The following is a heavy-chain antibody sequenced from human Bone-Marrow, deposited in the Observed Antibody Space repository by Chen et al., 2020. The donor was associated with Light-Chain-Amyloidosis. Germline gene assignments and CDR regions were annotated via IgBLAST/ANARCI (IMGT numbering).Heavy chain of an antibody. CDR3: VSQAHLRSTSSTWFDP. V-gene: IGHV1-24*01. CDR2: FDPEDSET. Sequence: QIQLVQSGTEVKKPGASVKVSCNISGSTLTDLPIHWVRQAPGKGLEWMGGFDPEDSETIYAQKFQGRVTMTEDTSTGKASMELTSLTSEDTAIYYCVSQAHLRSTSSTWFDPWGQGTLLTVSS. D-gene: IGHD2-2*01. J-gene: IGHJ5*02. CDR1: GSTLTDLP.